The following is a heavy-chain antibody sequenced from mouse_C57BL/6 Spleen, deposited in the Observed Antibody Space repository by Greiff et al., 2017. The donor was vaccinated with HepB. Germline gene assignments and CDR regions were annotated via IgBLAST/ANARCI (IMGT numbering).Heavy chain of an antibody. V-gene: IGHV1-72*01. Sequence: VQLQQSGAELVKPGASVKLSCKASGYTFTSYWMHWVKQRPGRGLEWIGRIDPNSGGTKYTEKFKSKATLSVDKPSSTAYMQLSSLTSEDSAVYYCARGPDYGSSYPYWYFDVWGTGTTVTVSS. D-gene: IGHD1-1*01. CDR3: ARGPDYGSSYPYWYFDV. CDR2: IDPNSGGT. CDR1: GYTFTSYW. J-gene: IGHJ1*03.